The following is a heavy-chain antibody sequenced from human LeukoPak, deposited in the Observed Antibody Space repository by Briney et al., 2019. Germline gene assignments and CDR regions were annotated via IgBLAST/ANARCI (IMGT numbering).Heavy chain of an antibody. CDR3: APLLAFSDAFDI. Sequence: SGPTLVKPTQTLTLTCTFSGFSLSTSGVGVGWIRQPPGKALEWLALIYWNDDKRYSPSLKSRLAITKDTSKNQVVLTMTNMDPVDTATYYCAPLLAFSDAFDIWGRGTMVTVSS. V-gene: IGHV2-5*01. CDR1: GFSLSTSGVG. CDR2: IYWNDDK. J-gene: IGHJ3*02.